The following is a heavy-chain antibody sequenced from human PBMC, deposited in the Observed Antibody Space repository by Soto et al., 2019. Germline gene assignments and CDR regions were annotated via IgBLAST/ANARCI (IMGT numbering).Heavy chain of an antibody. V-gene: IGHV1-69*12. CDR3: ARARGVVGATGDAFDI. CDR2: IIPIFGTA. J-gene: IGHJ3*02. Sequence: QVQLVQSGAEVKKPGSSVKVSCKASGGTFSSYAISWVRQAPGQGLEWMGGIIPIFGTANYAQKFQGRVTITADESTSTAYLELSSLRSEGAAVYYCARARGVVGATGDAFDIWGQGTMVTVSS. D-gene: IGHD1-26*01. CDR1: GGTFSSYA.